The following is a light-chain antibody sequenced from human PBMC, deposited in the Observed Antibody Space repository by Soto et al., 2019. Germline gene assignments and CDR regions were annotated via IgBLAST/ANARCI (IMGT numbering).Light chain of an antibody. J-gene: IGLJ2*01. CDR1: SSNIGSNY. CDR3: VSWDDSLSGVV. CDR2: RNN. V-gene: IGLV1-47*01. Sequence: QSVLTQPPSASGTPGQRVAIACSGSSSNIGSNYVYWYQQLPGTAPKLLMYRNNQRPSGVPDRFSGSKSGTSASLAISGLRSEYEADYYCVSWDDSLSGVVFGGGTKLAVL.